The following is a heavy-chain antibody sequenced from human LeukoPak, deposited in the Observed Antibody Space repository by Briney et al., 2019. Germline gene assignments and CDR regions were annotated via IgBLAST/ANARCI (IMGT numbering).Heavy chain of an antibody. Sequence: PSETLSLTCAVSGGSISSSNWWSWVRQPPGKGLEWIGEIYHSGSTNYNPSLKSRVTILVDTSKNKFSLNLSSVTAADTAVYYCARSRYNWNGAIDYWGRGTLVSVSS. CDR2: IYHSGST. CDR3: ARSRYNWNGAIDY. V-gene: IGHV4-4*02. D-gene: IGHD1-1*01. CDR1: GGSISSSNW. J-gene: IGHJ4*02.